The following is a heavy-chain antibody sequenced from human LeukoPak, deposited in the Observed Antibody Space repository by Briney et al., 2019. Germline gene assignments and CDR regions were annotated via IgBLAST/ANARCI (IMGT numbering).Heavy chain of an antibody. J-gene: IGHJ4*02. Sequence: GGSLRLSCAASGFTFSRYSMNWVRQAPGKGLEWVSSISSSSSYIYYADSVKGRFTISRDNAKNSLYLQMNSLRAEDTAVYYCARGARLWFGEQRGEYYFDYWGQGTLVTVSS. V-gene: IGHV3-21*01. D-gene: IGHD3-10*01. CDR3: ARGARLWFGEQRGEYYFDY. CDR1: GFTFSRYS. CDR2: ISSSSSYI.